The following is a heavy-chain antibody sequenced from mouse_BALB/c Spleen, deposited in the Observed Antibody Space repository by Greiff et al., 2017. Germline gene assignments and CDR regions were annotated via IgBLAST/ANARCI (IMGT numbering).Heavy chain of an antibody. CDR1: GFAFSSYD. Sequence: EVNLVESGGGLVKPGGSLKLSCAASGFAFSSYDMSWVRQTPEKRLEWVAYISSGGGSTYYPDTVKGRFTISRDNAKNTLYLQMSSLKSEDTAMYYCARFYYDSFAYWGQGTLVTVSA. CDR3: ARFYYDSFAY. J-gene: IGHJ3*01. D-gene: IGHD2-4*01. CDR2: ISSGGGST. V-gene: IGHV5-12-1*01.